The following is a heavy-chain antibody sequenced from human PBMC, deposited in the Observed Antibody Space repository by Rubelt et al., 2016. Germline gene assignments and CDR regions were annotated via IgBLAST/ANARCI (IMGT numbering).Heavy chain of an antibody. V-gene: IGHV3-23*01. CDR3: ARGGSYTHFDY. CDR2: INTAGTT. D-gene: IGHD1-26*01. CDR1: GFTFSNYV. Sequence: LESGGDLVQPGGSLRLSCAASGFTFSNYVMSWVRQAPGKGLEWVSAINTAGTTFYADSVKGRFIISRDNSRTTMYLQMNSLRVEDTAMYYCARGGSYTHFDYWGQGTLVTVSS. J-gene: IGHJ4*02.